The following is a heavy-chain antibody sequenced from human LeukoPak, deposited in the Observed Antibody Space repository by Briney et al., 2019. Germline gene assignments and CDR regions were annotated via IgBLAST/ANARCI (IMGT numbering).Heavy chain of an antibody. V-gene: IGHV3-11*04. J-gene: IGHJ4*02. D-gene: IGHD6-13*01. CDR3: ARGRTYSSSWTHSFDY. CDR1: GFTFSDYY. CDR2: ISSSGSTI. Sequence: GGSLRLSCAASGFTFSDYYMSWIRQAPGKGLEWVSYISSSGSTIYYADSVKGRFTISRDNAKNSLYLQMNSLRAEDTAVYYCARGRTYSSSWTHSFDYWGQGTLVTVSS.